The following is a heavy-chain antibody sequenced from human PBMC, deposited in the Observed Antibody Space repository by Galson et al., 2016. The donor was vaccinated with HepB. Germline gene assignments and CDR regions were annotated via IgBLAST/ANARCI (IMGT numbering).Heavy chain of an antibody. CDR2: ISYDGSNR. D-gene: IGHD2/OR15-2a*01. CDR1: GFTFGDYA. J-gene: IGHJ6*02. CDR3: AKDGPIIVPGSTDFFYYRMHV. Sequence: SLRLSCAVSGFTFGDYAMHWVRRTPGKGLEWVAVISYDGSNRNYADSVKGRFIISRDNSENTLFLQMNGLTAEDTAVYFCAKDGPIIVPGSTDFFYYRMHVWGQGTTVTV. V-gene: IGHV3-30*18.